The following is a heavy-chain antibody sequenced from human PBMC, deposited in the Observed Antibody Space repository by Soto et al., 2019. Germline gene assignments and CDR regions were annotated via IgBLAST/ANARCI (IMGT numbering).Heavy chain of an antibody. CDR2: INGGSTP. J-gene: IGHJ6*02. CDR3: AKDKDWSGVYGMDV. Sequence: GSLRRPCAASGFTFNSYAMNWVRQAPGKGLEWVTTINGGSTPYYADSVKGRFTISRDNSKNTLYLQMNSLRAEDTAVYYCAKDKDWSGVYGMDVWGQGTTVTVYS. CDR1: GFTFNSYA. D-gene: IGHD3-3*01. V-gene: IGHV3-23*01.